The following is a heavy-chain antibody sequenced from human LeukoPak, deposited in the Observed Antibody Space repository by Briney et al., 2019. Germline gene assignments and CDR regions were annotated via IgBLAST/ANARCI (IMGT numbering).Heavy chain of an antibody. CDR1: GGSISSSSYY. V-gene: IGHV4-61*01. Sequence: PSETLSLTCTVSGGSISSSSYYWSWIRQPPGKGLEWIGYIYYSGSTNYNPSLKSRVTISVDTSKNQFSLKLSSVTAADTAVYYCARGIAAAGPFDYWGQGTLVTVSS. CDR3: ARGIAAAGPFDY. D-gene: IGHD6-13*01. J-gene: IGHJ4*02. CDR2: IYYSGST.